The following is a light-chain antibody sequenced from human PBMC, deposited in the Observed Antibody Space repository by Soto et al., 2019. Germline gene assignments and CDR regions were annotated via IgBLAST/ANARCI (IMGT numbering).Light chain of an antibody. J-gene: IGLJ1*01. CDR3: CSYAGISSYV. CDR1: SSDVGSYNL. CDR2: EGS. V-gene: IGLV2-23*01. Sequence: QSALTQPASVSGSPGQSITISCTGTSSDVGSYNLVSWYQQHPGTAPKLMIYEGSKRPSGVSNRFSGSKSGNTASLTISGLQAEDEADYYCCSYAGISSYVFGTGTKLTV.